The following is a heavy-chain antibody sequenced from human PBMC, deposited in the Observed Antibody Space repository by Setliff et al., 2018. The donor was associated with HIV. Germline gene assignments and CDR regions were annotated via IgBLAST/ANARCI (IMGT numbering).Heavy chain of an antibody. V-gene: IGHV4-34*01. J-gene: IGHJ4*02. CDR2: ITHSGTA. D-gene: IGHD2-21*01. CDR1: GGSLSSSY. Sequence: SETLSLTCAVYGGSLSSSYWTWIRQAPGKGLEWIGEITHSGTANYNPSLKSRVTMSLDRSKRQFSLKLTSLTAADTAVYYCAGLSDFLDYWGLGNLVTVSS. CDR3: AGLSDFLDY.